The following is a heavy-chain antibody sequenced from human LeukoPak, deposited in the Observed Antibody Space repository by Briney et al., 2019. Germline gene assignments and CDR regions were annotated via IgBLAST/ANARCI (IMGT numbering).Heavy chain of an antibody. CDR2: IYYSGST. D-gene: IGHD6-13*01. CDR1: GGSISTYY. V-gene: IGHV4-59*01. J-gene: IGHJ4*02. CDR3: ARGEQLVDY. Sequence: SETLSLTCTVSGGSISTYYWSWIRQPPGKGLKWIGYIYYSGSTNYNPSLKSRVTISVDTSKNQFSLKLSSVTAADTAVYYCARGEQLVDYWGQGTLVTVSS.